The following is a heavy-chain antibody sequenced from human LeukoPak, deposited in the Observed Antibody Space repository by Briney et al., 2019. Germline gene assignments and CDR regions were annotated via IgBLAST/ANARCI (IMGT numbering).Heavy chain of an antibody. V-gene: IGHV4-38-2*02. D-gene: IGHD1-26*01. Sequence: SETLSLTCTVSGYSISSGYYWGRIRQPPGKGLEWIGSIYHSGSTYYNPSLKSRVTISVDTSKNQFSLKLSSVTAADTAVYYCARVDEWEQIDYWGQGTLVTVSS. CDR1: GYSISSGYY. CDR2: IYHSGST. CDR3: ARVDEWEQIDY. J-gene: IGHJ4*02.